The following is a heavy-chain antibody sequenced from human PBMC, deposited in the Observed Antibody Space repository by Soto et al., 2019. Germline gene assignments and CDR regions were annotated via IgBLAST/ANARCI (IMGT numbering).Heavy chain of an antibody. CDR1: GGSFSGYY. Sequence: SETLSLTCAVYGGSFSGYYWSWIRQPPGKGLEWIGEINHSGSTNYNPSLKSRVTISVDTSKNQFSLKLSSVTAADTAVYYCARAYRYCTNGVCYSPVYYYYYYMDVWGKGTTVTVSS. CDR3: ARAYRYCTNGVCYSPVYYYYYYMDV. V-gene: IGHV4-34*01. CDR2: INHSGST. D-gene: IGHD2-8*01. J-gene: IGHJ6*03.